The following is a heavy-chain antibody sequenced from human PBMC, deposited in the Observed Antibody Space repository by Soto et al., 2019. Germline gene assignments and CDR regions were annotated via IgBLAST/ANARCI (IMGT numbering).Heavy chain of an antibody. CDR1: GFTFSSYG. J-gene: IGHJ4*02. D-gene: IGHD6-19*01. Sequence: PGVSLRLSCAASGFTFSSYGMHWVRQAPGKGLEWVAVISYDGSNKYYADSVKGRFTISRDNSKNTLYLQMNSLRAEDTAVYYCAKDFRSGDYFDYWGQGTLVTVSS. V-gene: IGHV3-30*18. CDR2: ISYDGSNK. CDR3: AKDFRSGDYFDY.